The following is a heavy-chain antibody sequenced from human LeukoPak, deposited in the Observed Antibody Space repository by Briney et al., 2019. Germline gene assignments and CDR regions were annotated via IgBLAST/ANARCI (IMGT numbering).Heavy chain of an antibody. CDR1: GGSFSGYH. CDR2: ISSSGST. J-gene: IGHJ4*02. Sequence: SETLSLTCAVYGGSFSGYHWSWIRQAAGKGLEWIGRISSSGSTDYNASLKSRVTMSVDTSKNQFSLKLSSVTAADTAVYYCARGEAGTTGNFDYWGQGTLVTVSS. D-gene: IGHD1-1*01. CDR3: ARGEAGTTGNFDY. V-gene: IGHV4-59*10.